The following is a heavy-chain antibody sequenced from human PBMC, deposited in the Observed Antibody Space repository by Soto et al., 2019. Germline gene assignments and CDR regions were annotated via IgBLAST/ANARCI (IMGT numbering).Heavy chain of an antibody. Sequence: VQLVESGGGVVQPGRSLRLSCAASGFTFSDYAMHWVRQAPGKGLEWGAVVSHDGRNTHYADSVKGRFTISRDSSKNTVSLERTSLRAEDTAVYYCAKGGRQWLVTSDFNYWGQGALVTVSS. V-gene: IGHV3-30*18. CDR2: VSHDGRNT. J-gene: IGHJ4*02. D-gene: IGHD6-19*01. CDR1: GFTFSDYA. CDR3: AKGGRQWLVTSDFNY.